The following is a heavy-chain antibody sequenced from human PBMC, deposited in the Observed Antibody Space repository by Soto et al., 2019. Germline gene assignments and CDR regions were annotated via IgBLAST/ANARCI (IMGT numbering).Heavy chain of an antibody. J-gene: IGHJ5*02. Sequence: SETLSLTCTVSGDSISSSAYYWGWIRQPPGKGLEWIGNIYYSGITYYNPSLRSRVAISVDTSKNQFSLKLSSVSAADTAVYYCARSNTGYYKWFDPWGQGTLVTVSS. CDR3: ARSNTGYYKWFDP. CDR2: IYYSGIT. V-gene: IGHV4-39*01. D-gene: IGHD3-9*01. CDR1: GDSISSSAYY.